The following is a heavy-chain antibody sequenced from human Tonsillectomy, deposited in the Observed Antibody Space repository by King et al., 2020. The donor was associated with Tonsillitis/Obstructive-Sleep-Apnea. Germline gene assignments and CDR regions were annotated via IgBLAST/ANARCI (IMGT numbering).Heavy chain of an antibody. CDR3: ASDPERAVVVVPAVPDY. CDR1: GFTFTDYG. Sequence: QLVQSGAEVKKPGASVKVSCRTSGFTFTDYGFSWVRQAPGQRLEWMGWISGYNGNTIYSPKLQGRVTLTTDTSSTTVYMDLRSLRSDDAAVYYCASDPERAVVVVPAVPDYWGQGTLVTVSS. J-gene: IGHJ4*02. D-gene: IGHD2-2*01. V-gene: IGHV1-18*01. CDR2: ISGYNGNT.